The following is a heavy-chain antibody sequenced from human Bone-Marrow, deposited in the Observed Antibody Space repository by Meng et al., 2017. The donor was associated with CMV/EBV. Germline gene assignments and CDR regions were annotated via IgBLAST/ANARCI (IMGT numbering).Heavy chain of an antibody. J-gene: IGHJ4*02. D-gene: IGHD2-2*01. Sequence: LSLTCAASGFTFSSYSMNWVRQAPGKGLEWVSSISSSSYYIYYADSVKGRFTVSRDNAKNSLYLQMNSLRAEDTAVYYCARDCHTSTSCFDSWGQGTLVTVSS. CDR2: ISSSSYYI. CDR3: ARDCHTSTSCFDS. CDR1: GFTFSSYS. V-gene: IGHV3-21*01.